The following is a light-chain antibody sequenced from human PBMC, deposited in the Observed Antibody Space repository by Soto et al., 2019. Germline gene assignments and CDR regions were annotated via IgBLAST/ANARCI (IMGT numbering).Light chain of an antibody. Sequence: QTVVTQEPSFSVSPGGTVTLTCGLSSGSVSSSYYPSWYQQTPGQAPRTLIYNTNTRSSGVPDRFSGSILGNKAALTITGAQADDESDYYCVLYIGSGLWVFGGGTKVTVL. J-gene: IGLJ3*02. CDR3: VLYIGSGLWV. CDR1: SGSVSSSYY. V-gene: IGLV8-61*01. CDR2: NTN.